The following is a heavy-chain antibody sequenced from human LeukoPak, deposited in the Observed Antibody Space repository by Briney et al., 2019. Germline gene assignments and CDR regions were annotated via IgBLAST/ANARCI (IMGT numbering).Heavy chain of an antibody. Sequence: KPSETLSLTCGVSVCSISTTNWWRRVCQPPGQGLEWIGEISLTGRTNYNPSLNGRVTMSLDESRNQLSLNLTSVTAADTAIYYCSRVSGAFCPFGYWGQGTLVIVPP. V-gene: IGHV4-4*02. CDR3: SRVSGAFCPFGY. CDR2: ISLTGRT. D-gene: IGHD7-27*01. J-gene: IGHJ4*02. CDR1: VCSISTTNW.